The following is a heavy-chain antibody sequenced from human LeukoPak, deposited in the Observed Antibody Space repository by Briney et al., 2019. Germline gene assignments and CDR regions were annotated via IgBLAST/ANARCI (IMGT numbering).Heavy chain of an antibody. CDR2: ITSTSNDK. Sequence: GGSLRLSCAASGFTFNNYKMNWVRQAPGKGLEWVSSITSTSNDKYYADSVKGRFTVSRDNAKNSLYLQMNSLTAEDTAVYYCAKGPVAVAGYYFDHWGQGTLVTVSS. J-gene: IGHJ4*02. CDR3: AKGPVAVAGYYFDH. V-gene: IGHV3-21*04. CDR1: GFTFNNYK. D-gene: IGHD6-19*01.